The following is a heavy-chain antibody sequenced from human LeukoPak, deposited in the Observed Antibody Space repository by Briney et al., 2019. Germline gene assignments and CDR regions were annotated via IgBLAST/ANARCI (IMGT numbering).Heavy chain of an antibody. CDR2: IDPDGGST. D-gene: IGHD3-3*01. V-gene: IGHV1-46*01. J-gene: IGHJ4*02. CDR1: GYTFTRRF. Sequence: ASVKVSCKASGYTFTRRFLHWVRQAPGQGLEWMGIIDPDGGSTNYAQSFQGRLTMTRDTSTTTVYMELSSLRSEDTAVYYCASWAGETKNGLWSGPFDYWGQGTLVTVSS. CDR3: ASWAGETKNGLWSGPFDY.